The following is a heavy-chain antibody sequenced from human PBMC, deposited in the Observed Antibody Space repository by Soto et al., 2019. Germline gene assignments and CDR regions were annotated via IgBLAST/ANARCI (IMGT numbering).Heavy chain of an antibody. CDR3: ARDTSLLYWFGP. J-gene: IGHJ5*02. D-gene: IGHD3-16*01. CDR2: ISSSSSYI. Sequence: GGSLRLCCAASGFTFSSYSMNWVSKAPGKGLEWVSSISSSSSYIYYADSVKGRFTISRDNAKNSLYLQMNSLRAEDTAVYYCARDTSLLYWFGPWGQGTLVTVSS. CDR1: GFTFSSYS. V-gene: IGHV3-21*01.